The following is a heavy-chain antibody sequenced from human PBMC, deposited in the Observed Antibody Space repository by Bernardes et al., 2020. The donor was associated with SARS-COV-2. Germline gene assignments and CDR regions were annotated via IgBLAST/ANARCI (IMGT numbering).Heavy chain of an antibody. CDR2: IYYSGST. Sequence: SQTLSPTCTVSGGSIRSISSGDYYWTWIRQSPGKGLEYIGYIYYSGSTYYNPSLRSRVSIALDTSKNQFSLKLTSVTAADTAVYYCTRDYNGWYFDYWGQGTLVTVSS. CDR1: GGSIRSISSGDYY. J-gene: IGHJ4*02. CDR3: TRDYNGWYFDY. V-gene: IGHV4-30-4*01. D-gene: IGHD6-19*01.